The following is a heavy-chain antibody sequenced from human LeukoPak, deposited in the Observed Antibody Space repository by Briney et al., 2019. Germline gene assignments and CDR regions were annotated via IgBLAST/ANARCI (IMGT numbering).Heavy chain of an antibody. J-gene: IGHJ2*01. D-gene: IGHD5-12*01. CDR1: GFTFSSYS. CDR2: ISSSSSYI. CDR3: AKVGWLQTHWYFDL. V-gene: IGHV3-21*04. Sequence: GGSLRLSCAASGFTFSSYSMTWVRQAPGKGLEWVSSISSSSSYIYYADSVKGRFTISRDNSKKTLYLQMNSLKAEDTAVYYCAKVGWLQTHWYFDLWGRGTLVTVSS.